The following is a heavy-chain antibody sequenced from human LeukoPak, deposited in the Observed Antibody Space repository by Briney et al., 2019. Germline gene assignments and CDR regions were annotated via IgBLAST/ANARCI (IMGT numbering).Heavy chain of an antibody. D-gene: IGHD2-2*01. Sequence: PGGSLRLSCAVYGGSFSGYYWSWIRQPPGKGLEWIGEINHSGSTNYNPSLKSRVTISVDTSKNQFSLKLSSVTAADTAVYYCARHDGNDIVVVPAANPFDYWGQGTLVTVSS. CDR3: ARHDGNDIVVVPAANPFDY. V-gene: IGHV4-34*01. CDR1: GGSFSGYY. J-gene: IGHJ4*02. CDR2: INHSGST.